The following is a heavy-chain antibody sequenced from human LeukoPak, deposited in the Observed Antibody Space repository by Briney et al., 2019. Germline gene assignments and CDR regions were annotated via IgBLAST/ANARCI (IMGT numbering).Heavy chain of an antibody. CDR2: IYHSGST. V-gene: IGHV4-30-2*01. Sequence: PSETLSLTCAVSGGSISSGGYSWSWIRQPPGKGLEWIGYIYHSGSTYYNPSLKSRVTISVDRSKNQFSLKLSSVTAADTAVYCCASTYYDFSYGMDLWGQGTTVTVSS. CDR3: ASTYYDFSYGMDL. D-gene: IGHD3-3*01. J-gene: IGHJ6*02. CDR1: GGSISSGGYS.